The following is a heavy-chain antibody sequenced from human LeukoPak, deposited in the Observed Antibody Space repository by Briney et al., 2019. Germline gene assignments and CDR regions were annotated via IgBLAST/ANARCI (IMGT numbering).Heavy chain of an antibody. CDR3: ARHGVAANGAFDI. D-gene: IGHD6-19*01. Sequence: PSEILSLTCAVYGGSFSGYYWSWIRQPPGKGLEWIGEINHSGSTNYNPSLKSRVTISVDTSKNQFSLKLSSVTAADTAVYYCARHGVAANGAFDIWGQGTMVTVSS. CDR1: GGSFSGYY. J-gene: IGHJ3*02. V-gene: IGHV4-34*01. CDR2: INHSGST.